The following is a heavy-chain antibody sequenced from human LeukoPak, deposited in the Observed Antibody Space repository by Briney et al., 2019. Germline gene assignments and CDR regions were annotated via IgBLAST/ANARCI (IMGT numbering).Heavy chain of an antibody. CDR1: GGSISSSSYY. D-gene: IGHD1-26*01. CDR2: IYYSGST. Sequence: SETLSLTCTVSGGSISSSSYYWGWIRQPPGKGLEWIGSIYYSGSTYYNPSLKSRVTISVDTSKNQFSLKLSSVTAADTAVYYCARSKWELQSLPFDPWGQGTLVTVSS. V-gene: IGHV4-39*07. J-gene: IGHJ5*02. CDR3: ARSKWELQSLPFDP.